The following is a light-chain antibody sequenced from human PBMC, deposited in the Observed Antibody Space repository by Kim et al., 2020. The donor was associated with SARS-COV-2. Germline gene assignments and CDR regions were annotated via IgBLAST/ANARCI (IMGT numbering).Light chain of an antibody. CDR2: DAS. Sequence: LPPGERAPLSCRASRSLSSRLAWYQQTPGQAPRLLIYDASNRATGIPARFSGSGSGTDFTLTIGSLEPEDFAVYYCQQRANWPVTFGQGTKVDIK. CDR3: QQRANWPVT. J-gene: IGKJ1*01. CDR1: RSLSSR. V-gene: IGKV3-11*01.